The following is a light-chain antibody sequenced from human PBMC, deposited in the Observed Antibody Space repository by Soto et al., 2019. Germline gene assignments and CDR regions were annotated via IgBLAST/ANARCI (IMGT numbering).Light chain of an antibody. Sequence: QSALTQPASVSGSPGQSITISCTGTNSDVGGYNYVSWYQQHPGKAPKLMIYEVSNRPSGVSNRFSGSKSGNTASLTISGLQAEDEADYYCSSYTSSSHYVFGTGTKVTVL. J-gene: IGLJ1*01. CDR3: SSYTSSSHYV. V-gene: IGLV2-14*01. CDR2: EVS. CDR1: NSDVGGYNY.